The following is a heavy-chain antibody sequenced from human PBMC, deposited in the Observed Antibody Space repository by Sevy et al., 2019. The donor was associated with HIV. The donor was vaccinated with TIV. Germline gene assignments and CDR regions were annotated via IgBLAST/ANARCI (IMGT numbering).Heavy chain of an antibody. V-gene: IGHV4-61*01. Sequence: SETLSLTYTVSGGSVSSGSYYWSWIRQPPGKGLEWIGYNYYRGRTNYNPSLKSRVTISVDTSKNQFSLKLSSVTAADTAVYYCARWGPYYDFWSGYFDYWGQGTLVTVSS. CDR3: ARWGPYYDFWSGYFDY. CDR1: GGSVSSGSYY. D-gene: IGHD3-3*01. CDR2: NYYRGRT. J-gene: IGHJ4*02.